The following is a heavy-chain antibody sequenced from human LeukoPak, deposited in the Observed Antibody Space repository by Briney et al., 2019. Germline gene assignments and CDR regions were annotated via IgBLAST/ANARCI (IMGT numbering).Heavy chain of an antibody. CDR2: IVVGSGNT. CDR1: GFTFTSSA. CDR3: AADLTRYGSGSYLHYYYYMDV. J-gene: IGHJ6*03. V-gene: IGHV1-58*02. D-gene: IGHD3-10*01. Sequence: ASVKVSCKASGFTFTSSAMQWVRQARAQRLEWIGWIVVGSGNTNYAQKFQERVTITRDMSTSTAYMELSSLRSEDTAMYYCAADLTRYGSGSYLHYYYYMDVWGKGTTVTVSS.